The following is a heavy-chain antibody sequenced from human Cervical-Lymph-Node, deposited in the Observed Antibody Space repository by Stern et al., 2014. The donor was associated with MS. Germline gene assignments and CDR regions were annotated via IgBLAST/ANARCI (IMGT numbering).Heavy chain of an antibody. Sequence: EVPLVESGGGMVQPGRSLGLSCEASGFKFDDFAMHWVRQAPGKGLEWVSGLGWNSEGRGYADSVQGRFTISRDNAKSSLYLQMNSLTAEDTALYYCAKADDYAAGIDAWGQGTLVVVSS. CDR2: LGWNSEGR. CDR3: AKADDYAAGIDA. CDR1: GFKFDDFA. J-gene: IGHJ5*02. D-gene: IGHD3-16*01. V-gene: IGHV3-9*01.